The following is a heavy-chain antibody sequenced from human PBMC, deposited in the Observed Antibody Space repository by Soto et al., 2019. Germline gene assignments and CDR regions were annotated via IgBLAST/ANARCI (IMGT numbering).Heavy chain of an antibody. CDR2: IWYDGSNK. CDR1: GFTFSSYG. D-gene: IGHD4-17*01. V-gene: IGHV3-33*01. CDR3: ARDGTGTVIPAYYFDF. Sequence: QVQVVESGGGVVQPGRPLRLSCAASGFTFSSYGMHWVRQAPGKGLEWVSVIWYDGSNKYYADSVKGRFTISRDNSKNTLYLQMNSPRAEDTAVYYCARDGTGTVIPAYYFDFWGQGTLVTVSS. J-gene: IGHJ4*02.